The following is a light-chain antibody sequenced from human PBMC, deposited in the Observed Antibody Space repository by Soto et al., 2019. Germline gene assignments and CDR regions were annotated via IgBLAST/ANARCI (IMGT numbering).Light chain of an antibody. CDR3: QHRSDWLYT. J-gene: IGKJ2*01. Sequence: EIVLTQSPATLSLSPGESATLSCRASQSVTNYIAWYQHKPGQAPRLLIYEESNRASGVPARFSGSGSGADFTLIISSLEPEDFAVYYCQHRSDWLYTFGQGTKLEVK. CDR1: QSVTNY. V-gene: IGKV3-11*01. CDR2: EES.